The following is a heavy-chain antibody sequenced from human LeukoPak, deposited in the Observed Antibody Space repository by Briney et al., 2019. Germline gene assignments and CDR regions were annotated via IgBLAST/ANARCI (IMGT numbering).Heavy chain of an antibody. CDR3: SRESGYCSGGSCCYFDF. J-gene: IGHJ4*01. CDR1: GYTFTGYY. Sequence: GASVKVSCKASGYTFTGYYMHWVRQATGQGLEWMGWINPNSGGTNYAQKFQGRVTMTRDTSMSTAYMELSGLRSDDTAVYYCSRESGYCSGGSCCYFDFWGQGTLVTVS. V-gene: IGHV1-2*02. CDR2: INPNSGGT. D-gene: IGHD2-15*01.